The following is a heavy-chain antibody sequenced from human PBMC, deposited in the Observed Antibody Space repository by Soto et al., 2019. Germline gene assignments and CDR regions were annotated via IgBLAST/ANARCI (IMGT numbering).Heavy chain of an antibody. CDR3: ARDHGITMVRGVIITKGYYGMDV. CDR1: GYTFTGYY. J-gene: IGHJ6*02. V-gene: IGHV1-2*02. Sequence: ASVKVSCKASGYTFTGYYMHWVRQAPGQGLEWMGWINPNSGGTNYAQKFQGRDTMTRDTSISTAYMELSRLRSDDTAVYYCARDHGITMVRGVIITKGYYGMDVWGQGTTVTVSS. CDR2: INPNSGGT. D-gene: IGHD3-10*01.